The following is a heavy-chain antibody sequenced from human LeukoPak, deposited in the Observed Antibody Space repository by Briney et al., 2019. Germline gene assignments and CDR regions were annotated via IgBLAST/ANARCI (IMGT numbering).Heavy chain of an antibody. CDR1: GFSFSDYY. D-gene: IGHD3-10*01. V-gene: IGHV3-11*04. CDR2: ISSSGSNI. CDR3: TRAITYFYGSVTYDWFDS. Sequence: GGSLRLSCAASGFSFSDYYMSWIRQAPGKGLEWISYISSSGSNIYADSVKGRFTISRDNAKNTVYLQMNSLRVDDTAIYYCTRAITYFYGSVTYDWFDSWGQGTRVTVSS. J-gene: IGHJ5*01.